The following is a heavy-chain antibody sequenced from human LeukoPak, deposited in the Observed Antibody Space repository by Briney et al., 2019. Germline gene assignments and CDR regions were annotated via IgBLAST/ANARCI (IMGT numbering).Heavy chain of an antibody. CDR1: GFTFSTHW. CDR2: INGDGTLT. D-gene: IGHD3-22*01. CDR3: TRVPNYYYEGTNYFHNYFDH. Sequence: GGSLRLSCAASGFTFSTHWMHWVRHSPGEGLLWVARINGDGTLTSFADVVEGRFTISRDNAKNTVDLHMARVRHEDTAVYYCTRVPNYYYEGTNYFHNYFDHWGQGVSVIVSS. J-gene: IGHJ4*02. V-gene: IGHV3-74*01.